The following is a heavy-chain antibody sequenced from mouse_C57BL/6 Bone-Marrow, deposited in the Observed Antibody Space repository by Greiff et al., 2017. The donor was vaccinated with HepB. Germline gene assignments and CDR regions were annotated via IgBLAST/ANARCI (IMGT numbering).Heavy chain of an antibody. D-gene: IGHD3-2*02. CDR2: IDPSDSYT. CDR1: GYTFTSYW. V-gene: IGHV1-69*01. Sequence: VQLQQPGAELVMPGASVKLSCKASGYTFTSYWMHWVKQRPGQGLEWIGEIDPSDSYTNYNQKFKGKSTLTVDKSSSTAYMQIISRTSEDSAVYYCSRSLSGYNAIDYWGQGTSVTVSS. J-gene: IGHJ4*01. CDR3: SRSLSGYNAIDY.